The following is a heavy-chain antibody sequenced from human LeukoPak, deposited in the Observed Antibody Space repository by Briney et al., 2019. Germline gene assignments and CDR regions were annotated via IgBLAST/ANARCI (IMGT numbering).Heavy chain of an antibody. J-gene: IGHJ3*02. Sequence: NPGGSLRLSCAASGFTFSSYSMNWVRQAPGKGLEWVSSISSSSSYIYYADSVKGRFTISRDNAKNSLYLQMNSLRAEDTAVYYCARVFRYSYGVDAFDIWGQGTMVTVSS. CDR1: GFTFSSYS. D-gene: IGHD5-18*01. CDR2: ISSSSSYI. V-gene: IGHV3-21*01. CDR3: ARVFRYSYGVDAFDI.